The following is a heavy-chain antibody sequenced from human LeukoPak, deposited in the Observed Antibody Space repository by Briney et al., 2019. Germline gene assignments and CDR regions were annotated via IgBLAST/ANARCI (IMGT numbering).Heavy chain of an antibody. CDR3: AGYLTVTSPIDY. J-gene: IGHJ4*01. CDR1: GGFISSYY. Sequence: SETLSLTCTVSGGFISSYYWSWIRRPPGKGLEWIGYIYYSGSSNKNLSLKSRATISLDTSKSQFSLKLSSVTAVDTAVYYCAGYLTVTSPIDYWGHGTLVTVSS. D-gene: IGHD4-17*01. CDR2: IYYSGSS. V-gene: IGHV4-59*01.